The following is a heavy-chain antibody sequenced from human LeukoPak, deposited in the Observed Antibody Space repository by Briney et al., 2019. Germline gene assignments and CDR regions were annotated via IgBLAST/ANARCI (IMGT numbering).Heavy chain of an antibody. CDR2: IDSDGSTT. CDR1: GFTFNNPW. CDR3: TRGGEYSGSPFDP. J-gene: IGHJ5*02. D-gene: IGHD1-26*01. V-gene: IGHV3-74*01. Sequence: GGSLRLSCVASGFTFNNPWMHWVRQAPGEGLVWVSRIDSDGSTTIYADSVKGRFTISRDNAKNTLYLQMSSLRAEDTAVYYCTRGGEYSGSPFDPWGQGTLVTVSS.